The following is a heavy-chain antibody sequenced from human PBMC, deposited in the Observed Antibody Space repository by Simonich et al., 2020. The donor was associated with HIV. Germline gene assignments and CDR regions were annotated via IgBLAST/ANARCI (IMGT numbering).Heavy chain of an antibody. J-gene: IGHJ4*02. V-gene: IGHV4-34*01. Sequence: QVQLQQWGAGLLKPSETLSLTCAVYGGSFSGYYWSWIRQPPGKGLEWIGEINHSGTPNYNPSLKSRVTISVDPSKNQFSLKLSSVTAADTAVYYCARRHPTTVTTPYFDYWGQGTLVTVSS. CDR2: INHSGTP. CDR1: GGSFSGYY. D-gene: IGHD4-17*01. CDR3: ARRHPTTVTTPYFDY.